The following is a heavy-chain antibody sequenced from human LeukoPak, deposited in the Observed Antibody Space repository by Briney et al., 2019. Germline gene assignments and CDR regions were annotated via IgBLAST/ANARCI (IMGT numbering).Heavy chain of an antibody. V-gene: IGHV3-23*01. CDR2: LRGNGDT. Sequence: GGSLRLSCAASGFTFSSYAMSWVREAPARGLEWVSSLRGNGDTFYADSVKGRFTISRDNSKNTLYLQMNSLRAEDTAVYYCARDSSSGWDPIDYWGQGTLVTVSS. J-gene: IGHJ4*02. D-gene: IGHD6-19*01. CDR3: ARDSSSGWDPIDY. CDR1: GFTFSSYA.